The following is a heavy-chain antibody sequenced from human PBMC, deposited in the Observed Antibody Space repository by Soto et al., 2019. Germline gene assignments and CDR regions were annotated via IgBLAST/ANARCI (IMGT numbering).Heavy chain of an antibody. V-gene: IGHV3-23*01. Sequence: SLIVSCASSGITFSSYSMSLVLQAPGKGLEWVSAISGSGGSTYYADSVKGRFTISRDNSKNTLYLQMNSLRAEDTAVYYCARISKITMIVLIWGQGTVVTVSS. CDR2: ISGSGGST. CDR1: GITFSSYS. J-gene: IGHJ3*01. CDR3: ARISKITMIVLI. D-gene: IGHD3-22*01.